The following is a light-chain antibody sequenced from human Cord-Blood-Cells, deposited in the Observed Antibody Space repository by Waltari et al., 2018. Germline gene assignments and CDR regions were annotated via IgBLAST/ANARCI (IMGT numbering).Light chain of an antibody. CDR2: AAS. J-gene: IGKJ4*01. CDR3: QQSYSTPVT. Sequence: DIQMTQSPSSLSASVGDRVTITCLASQSIRIYLNWYQQKPGKAPKLLIYAASSLQSGVPSRFSGSGSGTDFTLTISSLQPEDFATYYCQQSYSTPVTFGGGTKVEIK. CDR1: QSIRIY. V-gene: IGKV1-39*01.